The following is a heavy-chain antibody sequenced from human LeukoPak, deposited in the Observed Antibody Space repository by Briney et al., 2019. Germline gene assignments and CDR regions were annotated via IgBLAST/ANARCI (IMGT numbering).Heavy chain of an antibody. CDR3: ARDNPPYCNGGSCYSY. J-gene: IGHJ4*02. Sequence: SVKVSCKASGGTFSSYALSWVRQAPGQGLEWMGRIIPILDIASYAQKFQDRVTTTADESTGTAYMELSSLRSEDTAIYYCARDNPPYCNGGSCYSYWGQGTRVTISS. D-gene: IGHD2-15*01. V-gene: IGHV1-69*04. CDR2: IIPILDIA. CDR1: GGTFSSYA.